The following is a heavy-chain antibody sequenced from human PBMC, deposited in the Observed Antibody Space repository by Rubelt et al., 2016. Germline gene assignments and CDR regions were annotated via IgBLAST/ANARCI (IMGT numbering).Heavy chain of an antibody. CDR2: MNPNTGNT. Sequence: QVQLVQSGAEVKKPGASVKVSCKASGYSFSTSDINWVRQGTGQGLEWMGWMNPNTGNTGYAQKFQGRVTMTSNMSISTAYLYLSSLRSEDTAVYYCARGVIWGQGTLVAVSS. CDR3: ARGVI. J-gene: IGHJ4*02. V-gene: IGHV1-8*01. CDR1: GYSFSTSD. D-gene: IGHD3-10*01.